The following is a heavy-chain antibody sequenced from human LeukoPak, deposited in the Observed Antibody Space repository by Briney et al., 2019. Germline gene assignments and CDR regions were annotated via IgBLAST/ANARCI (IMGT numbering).Heavy chain of an antibody. Sequence: GGSLRLSCTASGFIASSNYMSWVRQAPGKGLEWVSLIYSGGSTYYADSVKGRFTTSRDNSKNTLYVQMNSLRAEDTAVYYCAKSTSGWSFDSWGQGTPVSVSS. J-gene: IGHJ4*02. CDR2: IYSGGST. V-gene: IGHV3-53*01. D-gene: IGHD6-19*01. CDR1: GFIASSNY. CDR3: AKSTSGWSFDS.